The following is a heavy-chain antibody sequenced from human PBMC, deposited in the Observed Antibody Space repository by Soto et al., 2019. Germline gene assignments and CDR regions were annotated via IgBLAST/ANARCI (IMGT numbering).Heavy chain of an antibody. CDR1: GASTISTDYY. Sequence: PSETLSLTCTVSGASTISTDYYWGWIRQPPGKGLEWIESIYYSGSIYYNPSLKSRVTTSVDTSKNQFSLKLTSVTAADTAVYYCARQGALSREQLVKIDIWGQGTLVTVSS. J-gene: IGHJ4*02. D-gene: IGHD1-1*01. V-gene: IGHV4-39*01. CDR2: IYYSGSI. CDR3: ARQGALSREQLVKIDI.